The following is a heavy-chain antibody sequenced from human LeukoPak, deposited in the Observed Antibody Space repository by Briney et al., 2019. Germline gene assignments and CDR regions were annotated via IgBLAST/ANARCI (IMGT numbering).Heavy chain of an antibody. V-gene: IGHV4-34*01. J-gene: IGHJ4*02. CDR3: ARRTTVTTSSFDY. D-gene: IGHD4-17*01. CDR2: INHSGST. CDR1: GGSFSGYY. Sequence: PSETLSLTCAVYGGSFSGYYWSWIRQPPAKGLEWIGEINHSGSTNYNPSLKSRVTISVDTSKNQFSLKLSSVTAADTAVYYCARRTTVTTSSFDYWGQGTLVTVSS.